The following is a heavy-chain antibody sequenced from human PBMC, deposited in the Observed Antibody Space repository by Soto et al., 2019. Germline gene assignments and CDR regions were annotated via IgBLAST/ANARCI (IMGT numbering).Heavy chain of an antibody. CDR1: GFTFSSYS. CDR3: ARVRSQWFLDAFDI. D-gene: IGHD3-22*01. Sequence: GGSLRLSCAASGFTFSSYSMNWVRQAPGKGLEWVSSISSSSSYIYYADSVKGRFTISRDNAKNSLYLQMNSLRAEDTAVYYCARVRSQWFLDAFDIWGQGTMVTVSS. CDR2: ISSSSSYI. J-gene: IGHJ3*02. V-gene: IGHV3-21*01.